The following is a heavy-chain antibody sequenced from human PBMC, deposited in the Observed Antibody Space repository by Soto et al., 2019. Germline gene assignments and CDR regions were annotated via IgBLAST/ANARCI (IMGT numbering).Heavy chain of an antibody. Sequence: SQTLPLTCPISGDSVSSNRAAWNLIRQPPSRGLEWLGRTYYRSKWYNDYAVSVKSRITINPDTSKNQFSLQLNSVTPEDTAVYYCARDEAAENYYGMDVWGQGTTVTVSS. CDR2: TYYRSKWYN. CDR3: ARDEAAENYYGMDV. J-gene: IGHJ6*02. V-gene: IGHV6-1*01. D-gene: IGHD6-13*01. CDR1: GDSVSSNRAA.